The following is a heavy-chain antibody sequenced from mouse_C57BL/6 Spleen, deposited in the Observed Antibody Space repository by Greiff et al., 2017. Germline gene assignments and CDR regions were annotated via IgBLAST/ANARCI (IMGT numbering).Heavy chain of an antibody. CDR3: ARDYSSDYFDY. J-gene: IGHJ2*01. Sequence: VQLQQSGAELVKPGASVKISCKASGYAFSSYWMNWVKQRPGKGLEWIGQIYPGDGDTNYNGKFKGKATLTADKSSSTAYMQLSSLTSEDSAVYFCARDYSSDYFDYWGQGTTLTVSS. V-gene: IGHV1-80*01. CDR2: IYPGDGDT. CDR1: GYAFSSYW. D-gene: IGHD2-5*01.